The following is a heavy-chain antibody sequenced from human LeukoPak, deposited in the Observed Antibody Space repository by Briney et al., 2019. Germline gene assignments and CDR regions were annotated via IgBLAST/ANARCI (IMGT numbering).Heavy chain of an antibody. D-gene: IGHD6-13*01. Sequence: GASVKVSCKASGYTFTSNYMHWVRHATGPGLEWMGWINSNSVDTRYTQTFQGRVTLTRYTSTTTAYMSLSSLRSDDTAVYYCARGSGSSWFDYWGQGTLVSVSS. V-gene: IGHV1-2*02. J-gene: IGHJ5*01. CDR2: INSNSVDT. CDR3: ARGSGSSWFDY. CDR1: GYTFTSNY.